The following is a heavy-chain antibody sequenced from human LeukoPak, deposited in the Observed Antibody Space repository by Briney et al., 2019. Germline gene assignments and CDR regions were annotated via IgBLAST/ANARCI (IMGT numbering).Heavy chain of an antibody. CDR2: LYPSGST. J-gene: IGHJ4*02. D-gene: IGHD6-19*01. CDR3: ARERIAVAGMIDY. Sequence: SETLSLTCAVSGVSIGSYHRSWIRQPAGQGLEWIGRLYPSGSTSYNPSLKSRVTMSGDTSKNHFSLKLSSVTAADTAVYYCARERIAVAGMIDYWGQGTLVTVSS. CDR1: GVSIGSYH. V-gene: IGHV4-4*07.